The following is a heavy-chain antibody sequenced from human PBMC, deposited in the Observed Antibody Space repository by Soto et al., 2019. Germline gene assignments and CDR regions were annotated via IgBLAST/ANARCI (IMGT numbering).Heavy chain of an antibody. J-gene: IGHJ6*03. CDR2: ISSGGDNT. Sequence: EVQLLESGGGLVQPGGSLRLSCAASGFTFSNQAMRWVRQAPGKGLEWVSAISSGGDNTFYAESVKGRFTVSRDNSKNTLYLKMNSLRAEDTATYYCARVGGTSGGKYYYMDVWGKGTTVTVSS. D-gene: IGHD3-10*01. V-gene: IGHV3-23*01. CDR3: ARVGGTSGGKYYYMDV. CDR1: GFTFSNQA.